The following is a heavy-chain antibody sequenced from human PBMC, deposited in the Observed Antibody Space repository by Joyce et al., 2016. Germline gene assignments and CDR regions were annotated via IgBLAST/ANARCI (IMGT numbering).Heavy chain of an antibody. CDR3: ARDPSEQLVYLFDS. Sequence: QVQLVESGGGVVQPGRSLRLSCTASGLTFNNYAMHWVRQAPGKGLEWGAVISYDGDEKDYAASVKGRFTISRDNSKNTLYLQMNSLRRDDTAVYYCARDPSEQLVYLFDSWGQGTLVTVSS. D-gene: IGHD6-13*01. J-gene: IGHJ4*02. CDR2: ISYDGDEK. CDR1: GLTFNNYA. V-gene: IGHV3-30-3*01.